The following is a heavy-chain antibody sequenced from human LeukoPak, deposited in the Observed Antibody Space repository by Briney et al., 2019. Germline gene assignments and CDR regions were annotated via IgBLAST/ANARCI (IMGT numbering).Heavy chain of an antibody. Sequence: ASVKVSCKASGYTFTSYGISWVRQAPGQGLEWMGWISAYNGNTNYAQKLQGRVTMTTDTSTSTAYMELRSLRSDDTAVYYCARIELEPGYSSGWYVGYWFDPWGQGTLVTVSS. CDR3: ARIELEPGYSSGWYVGYWFDP. J-gene: IGHJ5*02. V-gene: IGHV1-18*01. CDR1: GYTFTSYG. CDR2: ISAYNGNT. D-gene: IGHD6-19*01.